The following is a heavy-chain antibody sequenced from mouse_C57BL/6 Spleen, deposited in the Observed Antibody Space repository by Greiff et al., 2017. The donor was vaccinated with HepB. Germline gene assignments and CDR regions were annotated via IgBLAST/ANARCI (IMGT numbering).Heavy chain of an antibody. J-gene: IGHJ1*01. Sequence: QVTLKESGPGILQSSQTLSLTCSFSGFSLSTSGMGVVWIRQPSGKGLEWLAHSYWDDDKRYNPSMKSRLTISKDTSRNQVFLKITSVDTADTAAYCCARELDDHYFGVWGEGTPVTVSS. CDR1: GFSLSTSGMG. CDR2: SYWDDDK. CDR3: ARELDDHYFGV. D-gene: IGHD2-3*01. V-gene: IGHV8-12*01.